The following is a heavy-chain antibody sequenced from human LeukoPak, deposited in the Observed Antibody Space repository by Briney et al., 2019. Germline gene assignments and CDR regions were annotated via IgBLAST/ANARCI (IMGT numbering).Heavy chain of an antibody. J-gene: IGHJ6*02. V-gene: IGHV1-18*01. CDR1: GYTFTNYG. CDR2: ISAYNGNT. CDR3: ARDMKWVHYYYYGMDV. Sequence: ASVKVSCKASGYTFTNYGISWVRQAPGQGLEWMGWISAYNGNTKYAQKIQGRVIMTTDTSTSTAYMERRSLRSDDTAVYYCARDMKWVHYYYYGMDVWGQGTTVTVSS. D-gene: IGHD5-12*01.